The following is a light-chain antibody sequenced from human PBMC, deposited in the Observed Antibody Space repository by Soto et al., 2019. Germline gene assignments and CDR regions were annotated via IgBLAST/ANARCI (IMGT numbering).Light chain of an antibody. J-gene: IGKJ1*01. CDR1: QSVSSSY. CDR2: GAS. V-gene: IGKV3-20*01. CDR3: QQYGSSPGT. Sequence: IVLKQSPSTLSLSPGERATLSCKASQSVSSSYLAWYQQKPGQAPRLLIYGASSRATGIPDRFSGSGSGTDFTLTISRLEPEDFAVYYCQQYGSSPGTFGQGTKVDI.